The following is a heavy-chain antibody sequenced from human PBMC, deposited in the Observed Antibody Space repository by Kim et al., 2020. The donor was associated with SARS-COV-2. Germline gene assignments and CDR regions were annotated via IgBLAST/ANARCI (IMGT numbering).Heavy chain of an antibody. V-gene: IGHV3-33*01. CDR2: IWYDGNNK. CDR1: GFTFSTYG. J-gene: IGHJ4*02. D-gene: IGHD5-12*01. Sequence: GGSLRLSYAASGFTFSTYGMHWVRQAPGKGLEWVAIIWYDGNNKYYADSMKGRFTISRDNSKNTLYLQMNSLRVEDTAMYYCARAQGPYSGYDCLGYWGQGTLVTVSS. CDR3: ARAQGPYSGYDCLGY.